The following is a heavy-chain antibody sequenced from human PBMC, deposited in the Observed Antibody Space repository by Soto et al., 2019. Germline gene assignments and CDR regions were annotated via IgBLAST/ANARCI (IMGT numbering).Heavy chain of an antibody. CDR2: ISYSGDRQ. CDR1: MFSLGCYA. Sequence: PGGSLRLSCVASMFSLGCYAMHWVRRIPNKGLEWVAVISYSGDRQYYAESVKGRFTISRDNSKKTLYLQMFSLTSEDSAVFYCARTPAATLTVRYNWFD. V-gene: IGHV3-30*01. CDR3: ARTPAATLTVRYNWFD. J-gene: IGHJ5*01. D-gene: IGHD3-10*01.